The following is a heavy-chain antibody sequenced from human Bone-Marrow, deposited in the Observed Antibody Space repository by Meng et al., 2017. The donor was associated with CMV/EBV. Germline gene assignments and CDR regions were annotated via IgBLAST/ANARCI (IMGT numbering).Heavy chain of an antibody. CDR1: GFTFSSYA. D-gene: IGHD5-12*01. CDR2: ISYDGSNK. CDR3: ARGGYKVAYYFDY. V-gene: IGHV3-30*04. Sequence: GESLKISCAASGFTFSSYAMHWVRQAPGKGLEWVAVISYDGSNKYYADSVKGRFTISRDNSKNTLYLQMNSLRAEDTAVYYCARGGYKVAYYFDYWGQGTLVTVPS. J-gene: IGHJ4*02.